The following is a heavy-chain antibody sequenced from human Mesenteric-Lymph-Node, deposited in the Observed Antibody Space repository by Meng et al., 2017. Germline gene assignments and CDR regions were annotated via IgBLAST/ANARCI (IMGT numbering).Heavy chain of an antibody. J-gene: IGHJ4*02. Sequence: ASVKVSCKASGYTFTSYGISWVRQAPGQGLECMGWISAYNGNTNYAQKLQGRVTMTTDTSTSTAYMELRSLRSDDTAVYYCARASDCSGGSCYSSYWGQGTLVTVSS. CDR3: ARASDCSGGSCYSSY. CDR1: GYTFTSYG. D-gene: IGHD2-15*01. CDR2: ISAYNGNT. V-gene: IGHV1-18*01.